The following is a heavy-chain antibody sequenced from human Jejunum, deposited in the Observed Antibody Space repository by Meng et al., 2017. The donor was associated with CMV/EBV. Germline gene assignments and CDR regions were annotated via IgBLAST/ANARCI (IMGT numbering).Heavy chain of an antibody. CDR2: IHSKSGRM. CDR1: TFIFNDHA. V-gene: IGHV3-9*01. Sequence: EASTFIFNDHAVHWVRQVPGKGLKWVSGIHSKSGRMDYADSVKGRFTISRDNAKNSLYLQMNNLRAEDTALYYCTEDASPGGADYWGQGTLVTVSS. CDR3: TEDASPGGADY. J-gene: IGHJ4*02. D-gene: IGHD3-10*01.